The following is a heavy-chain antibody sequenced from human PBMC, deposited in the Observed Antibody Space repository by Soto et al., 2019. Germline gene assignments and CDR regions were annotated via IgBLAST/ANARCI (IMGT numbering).Heavy chain of an antibody. Sequence: GGSLRLSCAASGFTFSSYGMHWVRQAPGKGLEWVAVISYDGSNKYYADSVKGRFTISRDNSKNTLYLQMNSLRAEDTAVYYCAKDRRIQLWPKGYYFDYWGQGTLVTVSS. V-gene: IGHV3-30*18. J-gene: IGHJ4*02. CDR2: ISYDGSNK. D-gene: IGHD5-18*01. CDR1: GFTFSSYG. CDR3: AKDRRIQLWPKGYYFDY.